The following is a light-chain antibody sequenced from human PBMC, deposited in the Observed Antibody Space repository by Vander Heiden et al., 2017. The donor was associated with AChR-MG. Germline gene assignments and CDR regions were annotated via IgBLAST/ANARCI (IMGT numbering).Light chain of an antibody. V-gene: IGKV3-20*01. CDR1: QSINSNY. CDR3: QQYGSSART. CDR2: GPS. Sequence: DIVFTQSPGTLSLSPGEGATLSCMASQSINSNYLALYQQKPGQAPRLLSYGPSRRATGIPDRFSGSGSGTDFNRTISRLEPEDSAVYYCQQYGSSARTFGPGTKVDIK. J-gene: IGKJ3*01.